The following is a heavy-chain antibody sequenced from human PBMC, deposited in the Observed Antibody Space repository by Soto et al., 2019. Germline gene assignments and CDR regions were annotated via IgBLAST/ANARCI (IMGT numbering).Heavy chain of an antibody. Sequence: QVQLVQSGAEVKKPGASVKVSCKASGYTFTSYAMPWVRQAPGQRLEWMGWINAGNGNTKYSQKFQGRVTITRDTSASTVYMELSSLRSEDTAVYFCARSLSDYDFWSGYHDYYCYDMDVWGQGTTVSVSS. CDR1: GYTFTSYA. V-gene: IGHV1-3*01. CDR3: ARSLSDYDFWSGYHDYYCYDMDV. J-gene: IGHJ6*02. CDR2: INAGNGNT. D-gene: IGHD3-3*01.